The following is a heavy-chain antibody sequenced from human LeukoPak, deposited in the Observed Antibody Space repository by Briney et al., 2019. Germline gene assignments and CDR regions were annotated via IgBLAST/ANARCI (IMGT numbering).Heavy chain of an antibody. J-gene: IGHJ5*02. CDR3: ARDRDYYGSGSYLWAVIAIPSLWFDP. CDR2: INPSGGST. Sequence: ASVKVSCKASGYTFTSYYMHWVRQAPGQGLEWMGIINPSGGSTSYAQKFQGRVTMTRDTSTSTVYMELSSLRSEGTAVYYCARDRDYYGSGSYLWAVIAIPSLWFDPWGQGTLVTVSS. D-gene: IGHD3-10*01. CDR1: GYTFTSYY. V-gene: IGHV1-46*03.